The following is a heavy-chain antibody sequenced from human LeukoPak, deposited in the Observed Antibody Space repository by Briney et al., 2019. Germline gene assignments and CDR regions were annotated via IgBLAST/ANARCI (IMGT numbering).Heavy chain of an antibody. CDR2: IYYSGST. CDR3: ARVSLVRGLFIFDY. D-gene: IGHD3-10*01. J-gene: IGHJ4*02. CDR1: GGSISSGGYY. V-gene: IGHV4-31*03. Sequence: SETLSLTCTVSGGSISSGGYYWSWIRQHPGKGLEWIGYIYYSGSTYYNPSLKSRVTISVDTSKSQFSLKLSSVTAADTAVYYCARVSLVRGLFIFDYWGQGTLVTVSS.